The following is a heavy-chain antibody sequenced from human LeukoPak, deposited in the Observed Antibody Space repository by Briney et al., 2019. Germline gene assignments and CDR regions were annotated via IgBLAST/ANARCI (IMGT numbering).Heavy chain of an antibody. V-gene: IGHV1-69*06. D-gene: IGHD6-6*01. Sequence: GPSVKVSCKASGGTFRSNAISWDRHAPGQGLEWMGGIVPMFGAGTVNYAQKCQGRVTITADKSTSTAYMWVRSLRSDDAAFYYCARRTYSSSSSLFDYWGQGPLVTVSS. CDR3: ARRTYSSSSSLFDY. J-gene: IGHJ4*02. CDR1: GGTFRSNA. CDR2: IVPMFGAGTV.